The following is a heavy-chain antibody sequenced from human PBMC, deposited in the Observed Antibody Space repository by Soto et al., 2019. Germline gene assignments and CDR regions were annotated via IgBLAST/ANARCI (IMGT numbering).Heavy chain of an antibody. CDR3: AKDFGYVDYGLFDY. CDR1: GFTFSSYG. V-gene: IGHV3-30*18. J-gene: IGHJ4*02. Sequence: QVQLVESGGGVVQPGRSLRLSCAASGFTFSSYGMHWVRQAPGKGLEWVAVISYDGSNKYYADSVKGRFTISRDNSKNTLYLQMNSLRAEDTAVYYCAKDFGYVDYGLFDYWGQGTLVTVSS. D-gene: IGHD4-17*01. CDR2: ISYDGSNK.